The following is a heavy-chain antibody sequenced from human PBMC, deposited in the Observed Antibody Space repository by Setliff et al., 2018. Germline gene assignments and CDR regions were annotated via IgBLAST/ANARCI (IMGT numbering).Heavy chain of an antibody. D-gene: IGHD2-21*01. CDR1: GFTFSSYS. J-gene: IGHJ4*02. CDR2: ISSSSSYI. V-gene: IGHV3-21*01. CDR3: AREYRGDSNGYWGGIGAY. Sequence: GGSLRLSCAASGFTFSSYSMNWVRQAPGKGLEWVSSISSSSSYIYYADSVKGRFTISRDNAKNSLYLQMNSLGAEDTAVYYCAREYRGDSNGYWGGIGAYWGQGTLVTVSS.